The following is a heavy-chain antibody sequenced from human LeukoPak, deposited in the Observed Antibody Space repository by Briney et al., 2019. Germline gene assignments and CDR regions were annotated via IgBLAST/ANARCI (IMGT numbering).Heavy chain of an antibody. D-gene: IGHD4-17*01. Sequence: GGSLTLSCAASGFAFRTYAMTWVRQAPARGLEWVAAISGRGDSTYYADSAEGRFTISRDNPKNTLYLQMNSLRAEDTAAYHCAKGRNEDGDAALNYWGQGTLVTVSS. J-gene: IGHJ4*02. CDR3: AKGRNEDGDAALNY. CDR1: GFAFRTYA. CDR2: ISGRGDST. V-gene: IGHV3-23*01.